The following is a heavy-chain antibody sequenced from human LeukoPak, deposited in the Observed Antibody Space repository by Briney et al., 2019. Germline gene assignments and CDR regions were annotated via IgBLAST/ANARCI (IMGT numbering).Heavy chain of an antibody. CDR3: ARDSTSGSYPDY. CDR2: ISGSGDTL. Sequence: GGSLRLSCAAPGSTSRSYEMNGVRKAPGRGLEWVSYISGSGDTLYYADSVKGRFTISRDNSKNSLYLQMNSLRAEDTAVYYCARDSTSGSYPDYWGQGTLVTVSS. CDR1: GSTSRSYE. J-gene: IGHJ4*02. D-gene: IGHD1-26*01. V-gene: IGHV3-48*03.